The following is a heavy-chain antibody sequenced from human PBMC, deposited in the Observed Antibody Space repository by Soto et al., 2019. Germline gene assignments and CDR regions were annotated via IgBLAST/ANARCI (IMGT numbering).Heavy chain of an antibody. CDR2: INAGNGNT. J-gene: IGHJ6*02. Sequence: QVQLVQSGAEEKKPGASVKVSCKASGYTFTSYAMHWVRQAPGQRLEWMGWINAGNGNTKYSQKFQGRVTITRDTAASTAYMELSSLRSEDTAVYYCASNHLGTTRYGMDVWGQGTTVTVSS. D-gene: IGHD1-7*01. V-gene: IGHV1-3*05. CDR3: ASNHLGTTRYGMDV. CDR1: GYTFTSYA.